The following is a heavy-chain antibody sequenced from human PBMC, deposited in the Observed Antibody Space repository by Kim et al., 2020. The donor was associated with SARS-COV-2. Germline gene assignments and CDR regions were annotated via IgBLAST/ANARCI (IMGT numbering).Heavy chain of an antibody. CDR2: IYYSGST. D-gene: IGHD2-8*01. Sequence: SETLSLTCTVSGGSISSSSYYWGWIRQPPGKGLEWIGSIYYSGSTYYNPSLKSRVTISVDTSKNQFSLKLSSVIAADTAVYYCARTSNTYCTNGVCYPQQQLGYGMDVWGQGTTVTVSS. V-gene: IGHV4-39*01. CDR3: ARTSNTYCTNGVCYPQQQLGYGMDV. J-gene: IGHJ6*02. CDR1: GGSISSSSYY.